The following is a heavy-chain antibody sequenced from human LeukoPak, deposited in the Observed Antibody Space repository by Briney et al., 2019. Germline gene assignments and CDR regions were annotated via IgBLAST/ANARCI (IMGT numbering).Heavy chain of an antibody. V-gene: IGHV4-38-2*02. CDR3: AREGYYYDSSGYYYIDY. Sequence: SETLSLTCTVSGYSISSGYYWGWIRQPPGKGLEWIGSIYHSGSTNYNPSLKSRVTMSVDTSKNQFSLKLSSVTAADTAVYYCAREGYYYDSSGYYYIDYWGQGTLVTVSS. CDR2: IYHSGST. J-gene: IGHJ4*02. CDR1: GYSISSGYY. D-gene: IGHD3-22*01.